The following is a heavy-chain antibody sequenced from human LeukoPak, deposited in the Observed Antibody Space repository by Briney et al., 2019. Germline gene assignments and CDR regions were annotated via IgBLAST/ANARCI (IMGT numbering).Heavy chain of an antibody. V-gene: IGHV1-24*01. J-gene: IGHJ6*02. Sequence: GASVKVSCKVSGYTLTELSMHWVRQAPGKGLEWMGGFDPEDGETIYAQKFQGRVTMTEDTSTDTAYMELSSLRSEDTAVYYCATTGWFGELLCKGTHSNYHYYGMDVWGQGTTVTVYS. CDR1: GYTLTELS. D-gene: IGHD3-10*01. CDR3: ATTGWFGELLCKGTHSNYHYYGMDV. CDR2: FDPEDGET.